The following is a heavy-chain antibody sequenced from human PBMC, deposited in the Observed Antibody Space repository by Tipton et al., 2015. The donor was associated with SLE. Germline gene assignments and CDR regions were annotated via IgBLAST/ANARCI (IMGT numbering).Heavy chain of an antibody. CDR2: INHGGST. D-gene: IGHD2-2*01. V-gene: IGHV4-34*01. Sequence: GSLRLSCAVYGGSFSGYYWSWFRQPPGKGLEWIGEINHGGSTNYNPSLKSRVTISVDTSKNQFSLKLSSVTAADTAVYYCASQTRYQLLNWFDPWGQGTLVTVSS. CDR3: ASQTRYQLLNWFDP. CDR1: GGSFSGYY. J-gene: IGHJ5*02.